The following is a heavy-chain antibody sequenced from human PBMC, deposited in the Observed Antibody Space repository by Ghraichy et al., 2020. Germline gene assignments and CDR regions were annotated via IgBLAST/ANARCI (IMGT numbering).Heavy chain of an antibody. V-gene: IGHV3-7*03. Sequence: GEYLNISCAASGFTFSRYWMTWVRQAPGKGLEWVANIKQDGSEKYYVDSVKGRFTISRDNAKSSLYLQMNSLRAEDTAVYYCARGVGDLDYWGQGTLVTVSS. J-gene: IGHJ4*02. CDR2: IKQDGSEK. D-gene: IGHD2-2*01. CDR1: GFTFSRYW. CDR3: ARGVGDLDY.